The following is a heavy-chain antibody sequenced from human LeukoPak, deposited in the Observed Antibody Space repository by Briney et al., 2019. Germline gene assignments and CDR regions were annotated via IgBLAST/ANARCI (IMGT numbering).Heavy chain of an antibody. Sequence: SETLSLTCAVHGATFSGYHWSWIRQPPGKGLEWIGEISQSGISNFNPSLKSRVTMSLDTSKNQFSLKLSSVTAADTAVYYCARGSVAARNDAFDIWGQGTMVTVSS. D-gene: IGHD6-6*01. CDR1: GATFSGYH. CDR2: ISQSGIS. CDR3: ARGSVAARNDAFDI. J-gene: IGHJ3*02. V-gene: IGHV4-34*01.